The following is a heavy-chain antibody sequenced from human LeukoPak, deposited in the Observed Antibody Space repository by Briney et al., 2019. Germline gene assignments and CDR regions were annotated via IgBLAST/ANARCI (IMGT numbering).Heavy chain of an antibody. CDR1: GGTLNTHI. Sequence: SVKVSCKASGGTLNTHIFTWVRQAPGQGLEWMGRITPIIDTTKYAQKFQGRMTITTDKSTSTIYMELSSLRSDDTAVYYCARVNLRGSQYNWFDPRGQGTLVTVSS. V-gene: IGHV1-69*08. CDR2: ITPIIDTT. D-gene: IGHD1-26*01. CDR3: ARVNLRGSQYNWFDP. J-gene: IGHJ5*02.